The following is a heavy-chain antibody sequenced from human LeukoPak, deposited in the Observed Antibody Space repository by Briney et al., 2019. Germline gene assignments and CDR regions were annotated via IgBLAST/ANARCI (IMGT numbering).Heavy chain of an antibody. D-gene: IGHD3-3*01. CDR1: GFTFSSYW. CDR3: ARRITIFGVVIIRRGDYYLDY. J-gene: IGHJ4*02. CDR2: IKQDGSEK. Sequence: PGGSLRLSCAASGFTFSSYWMNWVRQAPGKGLEWVANIKQDGSEKYYVDSVKGRFTISRDNAKNSLYLQMNSLRAEDTAVYYCARRITIFGVVIIRRGDYYLDYWGQGTLVTVSS. V-gene: IGHV3-7*03.